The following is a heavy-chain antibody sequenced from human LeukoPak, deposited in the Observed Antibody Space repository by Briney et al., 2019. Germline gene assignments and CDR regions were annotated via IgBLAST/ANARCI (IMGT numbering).Heavy chain of an antibody. CDR1: GGSISSYY. J-gene: IGHJ4*02. CDR2: IYYSGST. CDR3: ARRRGYSSLDYFDY. D-gene: IGHD5-18*01. Sequence: SETLSLTCTVSGGSISSYYWSWIRQPPGKGLKWIGYIYYSGSTNYNPSLKSRVTISVDTSKNHFSLKLSSVTAADTAVYYCARRRGYSSLDYFDYWGQGTLVTVSS. V-gene: IGHV4-59*08.